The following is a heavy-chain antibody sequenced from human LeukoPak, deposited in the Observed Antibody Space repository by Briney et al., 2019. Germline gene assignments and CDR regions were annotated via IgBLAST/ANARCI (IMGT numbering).Heavy chain of an antibody. CDR1: GFTFNSSR. Sequence: GGSLRLTCAASGFTFNSSRMSWVRQPPGKGREWVSGISGSGGSTYYADSVKGRFTISRDNSKNTLYLQMNSLRAEDTAVYYCAKLSYAYCGGDCSHFDYWGQGTLVTVSS. J-gene: IGHJ4*02. CDR2: ISGSGGST. D-gene: IGHD2-21*02. V-gene: IGHV3-23*01. CDR3: AKLSYAYCGGDCSHFDY.